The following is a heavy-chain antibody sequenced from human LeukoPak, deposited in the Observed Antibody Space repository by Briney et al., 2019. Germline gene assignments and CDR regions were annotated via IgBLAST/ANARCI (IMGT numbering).Heavy chain of an antibody. CDR1: GYTFTGYY. V-gene: IGHV1-2*02. CDR3: ARAHDYGHNWFDP. D-gene: IGHD4-17*01. J-gene: IGHJ5*02. CDR2: INPNSGGA. Sequence: GASVKVSCKASGYTFTGYYMHWVRQAPGQGLEWMGWINPNSGGANYAQKFQGRVTMTRDTSISTAYMGLSRLRSDDTAVYYCARAHDYGHNWFDPWGQGTLVTVSS.